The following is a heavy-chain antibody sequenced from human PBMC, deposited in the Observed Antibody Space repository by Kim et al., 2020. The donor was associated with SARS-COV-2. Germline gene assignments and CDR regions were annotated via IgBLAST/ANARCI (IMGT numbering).Heavy chain of an antibody. CDR2: IYHSGST. J-gene: IGHJ5*02. CDR1: GGSISSINW. V-gene: IGHV4-4*02. CDR3: ARGGGGYSYRGGFGP. Sequence: SETLSLTCAVSGGSISSINWWSWVRQPPGKGLEWIGEIYHSGSTIYNPSLKSRVTFSVDKSNNQFSMMLTSVTAADTAIYYCARGGGGYSYRGGFGPWGQGTLVTVSS. D-gene: IGHD5-18*01.